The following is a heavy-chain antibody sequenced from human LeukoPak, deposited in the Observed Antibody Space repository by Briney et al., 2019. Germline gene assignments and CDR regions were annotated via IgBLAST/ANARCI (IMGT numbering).Heavy chain of an antibody. V-gene: IGHV4-34*01. CDR2: INHSGST. D-gene: IGHD6-13*01. J-gene: IGHJ4*02. CDR3: ARRGSSWYFDY. Sequence: SETLSLTCAVYGLSFSGYYWSWIRQPPGKGLEWIGEINHSGSTNYNPSLKSRVTISVDTSKNQFSLKLSSVTAADTAVYYCARRGSSWYFDYWGQGTLVTVSS. CDR1: GLSFSGYY.